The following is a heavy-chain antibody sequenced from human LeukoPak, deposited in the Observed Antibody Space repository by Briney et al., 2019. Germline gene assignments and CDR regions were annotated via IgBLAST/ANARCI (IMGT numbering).Heavy chain of an antibody. CDR1: GFSFASEA. Sequence: GGSLRLSCVVSGFSFASEAMSWVRQSPGRGLEWVLSISPGGGTTYYADSVKGRFTISRDNSKNTLYVQINSLRAEDTAIYYCARSRSGSANWALRIFDNWGQGTLVTVSS. J-gene: IGHJ4*02. D-gene: IGHD3-10*01. CDR3: ARSRSGSANWALRIFDN. V-gene: IGHV3-23*01. CDR2: ISPGGGTT.